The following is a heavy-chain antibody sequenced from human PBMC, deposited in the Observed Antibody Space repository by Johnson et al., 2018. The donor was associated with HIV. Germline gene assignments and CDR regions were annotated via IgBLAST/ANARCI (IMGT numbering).Heavy chain of an antibody. J-gene: IGHJ3*01. D-gene: IGHD1-14*01. CDR1: GFTFSFYA. CDR2: ILYDGSNK. CDR3: AIMSAPEDADAFDF. Sequence: QVQLVESGGGVAQPGRSLRLSCAASGFTFSFYAMHWVRQAPGKGLEWVALILYDGSNKYYADSVKGRFTISRDNSKNTLYLQMNSLRAEDTTVYFCAIMSAPEDADAFDFWGQGTMVTVSS. V-gene: IGHV3-30-3*01.